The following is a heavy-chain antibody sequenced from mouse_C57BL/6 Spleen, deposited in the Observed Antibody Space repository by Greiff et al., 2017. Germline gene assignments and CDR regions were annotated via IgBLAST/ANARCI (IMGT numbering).Heavy chain of an antibody. CDR1: GYTFTDYE. CDR3: TPIYYDYDLYYFDY. D-gene: IGHD2-4*01. CDR2: IDPETGGT. J-gene: IGHJ2*01. Sequence: QVQLQQSGAELVRPGASVTLSCKASGYTFTDYEMHWVKQTPVHGLEWIGAIDPETGGTAYNQKFKGKAILTADKSSSTAYMELRSLTSEDSAAYYCTPIYYDYDLYYFDYWGQGTTLTVSS. V-gene: IGHV1-15*01.